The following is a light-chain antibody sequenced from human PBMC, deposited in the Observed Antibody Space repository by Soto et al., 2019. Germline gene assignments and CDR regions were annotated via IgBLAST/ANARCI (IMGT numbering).Light chain of an antibody. CDR1: QSVSSN. J-gene: IGKJ1*01. Sequence: THSPSTLALSPGEGSTLSFRSSQSVSSNLAWYQQKPGQPPRLLIYGASTMATGIPASFIGSGSGTEFTLTISSLQSEDFAVYYCQHYNNWPPWTFGQGTKVDI. CDR2: GAS. V-gene: IGKV3-15*01. CDR3: QHYNNWPPWT.